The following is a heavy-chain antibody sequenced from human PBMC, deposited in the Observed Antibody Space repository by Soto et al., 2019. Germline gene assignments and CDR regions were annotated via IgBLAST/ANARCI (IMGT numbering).Heavy chain of an antibody. V-gene: IGHV1-8*01. CDR3: ARRAYPALRFLDWYPIDY. CDR1: GYTFTSYD. J-gene: IGHJ4*02. CDR2: MNPNSGNT. Sequence: ASVKVSCKASGYTFTSYDINWVRQATGQGLEWMGWMNPNSGNTGYAQKFQGRVTMTRNTSISTAYMELSSLRSEDTAVYYCARRAYPALRFLDWYPIDYWGQGPLVTVSS. D-gene: IGHD3-3*01.